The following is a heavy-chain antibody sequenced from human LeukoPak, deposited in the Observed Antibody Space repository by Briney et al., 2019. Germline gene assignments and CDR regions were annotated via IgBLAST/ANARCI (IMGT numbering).Heavy chain of an antibody. D-gene: IGHD3-22*01. CDR2: ISAYDGHT. Sequence: GASVKVSCEASGYTFTNYGISWVRQAPGQGLEWMGWISAYDGHTNYAQKLQGRVTLTTDTSTSTAYMELRCLRSDDTAVYYCAREDDYYDSSGYPLFDYWGQGTLVTVSS. CDR1: GYTFTNYG. V-gene: IGHV1-18*01. CDR3: AREDDYYDSSGYPLFDY. J-gene: IGHJ4*02.